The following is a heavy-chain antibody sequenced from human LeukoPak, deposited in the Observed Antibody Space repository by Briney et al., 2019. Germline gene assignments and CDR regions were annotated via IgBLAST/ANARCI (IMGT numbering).Heavy chain of an antibody. D-gene: IGHD6-19*01. CDR2: ISSNGGST. J-gene: IGHJ3*02. CDR1: GYTFSSYA. Sequence: ASVKVSCKASGYTFSSYAMHWVRQAPGKGLEYVSAISSNGGSTYYANSVKGRFTISRDNSKNTLYLQMGSLRAEDMAVYYCARDRYSSGWSAFDIWGQGTMVTVSS. V-gene: IGHV3-64*01. CDR3: ARDRYSSGWSAFDI.